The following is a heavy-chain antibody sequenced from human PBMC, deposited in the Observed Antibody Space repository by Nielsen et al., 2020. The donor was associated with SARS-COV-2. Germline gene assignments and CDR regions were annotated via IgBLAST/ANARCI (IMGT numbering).Heavy chain of an antibody. V-gene: IGHV3-30*04. CDR3: VWELQY. J-gene: IGHJ4*02. Sequence: WIRQPPGKGLEWVAVISYDGSNKYYADSVKGRFTISRDNSKNTLYLQMNSLRAEDTAVYYCVWELQYWGQGTLVTVSS. CDR2: ISYDGSNK.